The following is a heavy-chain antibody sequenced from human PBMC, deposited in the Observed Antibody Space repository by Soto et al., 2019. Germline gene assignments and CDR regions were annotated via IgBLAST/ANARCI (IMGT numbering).Heavy chain of an antibody. V-gene: IGHV3-74*01. CDR2: INSYGSST. CDR3: ARGDGSEYYYYYYMDV. D-gene: IGHD6-25*01. J-gene: IGHJ6*03. Sequence: WGSLRLSCAASGFTFSSYWMHWVRQAPGKGLVWVSRINSYGSSTSYADSVKGRFTISRDNAKNTLYLQMNSLRAEDTAVYYCARGDGSEYYYYYYMDVWGKGTTVTVSS. CDR1: GFTFSSYW.